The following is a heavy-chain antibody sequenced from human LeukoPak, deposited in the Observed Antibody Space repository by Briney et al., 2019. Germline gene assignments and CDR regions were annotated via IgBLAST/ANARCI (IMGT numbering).Heavy chain of an antibody. CDR3: ARGEGDAYNLIRGYYFDY. CDR1: GGTFSSYA. Sequence: SVKVSCKGSGGTFSSYAISWVRQAPGQGLEWMGGIIPIFGTANYAQKFQGRVTITADESTSTAYMELSSLRSEDTAVYYCARGEGDAYNLIRGYYFDYWGQGTLVTVSS. CDR2: IIPIFGTA. D-gene: IGHD5-24*01. J-gene: IGHJ4*02. V-gene: IGHV1-69*01.